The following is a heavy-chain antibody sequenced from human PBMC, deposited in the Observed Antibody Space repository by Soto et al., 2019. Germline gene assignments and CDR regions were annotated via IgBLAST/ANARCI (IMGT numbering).Heavy chain of an antibody. J-gene: IGHJ4*02. CDR2: IIPIFGTA. Sequence: ASVKVSCKASGGTFSSYAISWVRQAPGQGLEWMGGIIPIFGTANYAQKFQGRVTITADESTSTAYMELSSLRSEDTAVYYCARFLGPSGPADYWGQGTLVTVSS. CDR1: GGTFSSYA. V-gene: IGHV1-69*13. D-gene: IGHD6-6*01. CDR3: ARFLGPSGPADY.